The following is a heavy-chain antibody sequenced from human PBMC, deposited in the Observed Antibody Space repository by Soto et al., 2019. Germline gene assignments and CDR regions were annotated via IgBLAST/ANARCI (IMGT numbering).Heavy chain of an antibody. CDR1: GGSISSYY. CDR3: ARHFYYDSSGYLSGNFDY. D-gene: IGHD3-22*01. J-gene: IGHJ4*02. V-gene: IGHV4-59*08. CDR2: IYYSGST. Sequence: SETLSLTCTVSGGSISSYYWSWIRQPPEKGLEWIGYIYYSGSTNYNPSLKSRVTISVDTSKNQFSLKLSSVTAADTAVYYCARHFYYDSSGYLSGNFDYWGQGTLVT.